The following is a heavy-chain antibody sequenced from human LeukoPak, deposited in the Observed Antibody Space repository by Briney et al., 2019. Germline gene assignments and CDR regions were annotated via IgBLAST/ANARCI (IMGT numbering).Heavy chain of an antibody. Sequence: ASVKVSCKASGYTFTSYAMHWVRQAPGQRLEWMGWINAGNGNTKYSQKFQGRVTITRDTSASTAYMELSSLRSDDTAVYYCARVPPYGGNLDYWGQGTLVTVSS. CDR1: GYTFTSYA. J-gene: IGHJ4*02. V-gene: IGHV1-3*01. D-gene: IGHD4-23*01. CDR2: INAGNGNT. CDR3: ARVPPYGGNLDY.